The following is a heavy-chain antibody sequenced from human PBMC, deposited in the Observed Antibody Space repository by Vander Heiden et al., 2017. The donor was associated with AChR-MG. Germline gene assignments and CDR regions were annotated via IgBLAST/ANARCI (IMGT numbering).Heavy chain of an antibody. D-gene: IGHD6-13*01. CDR3: VRDGSWYFDP. V-gene: IGHV3-74*01. CDR2: IGTDGSGI. Sequence: EVQLVESGGDLVQPGGSLRLSCAASGSAFSTYWMHWVRQAPGKGLVWVSRIGTDGSGINYADHVKDRFTISRDNGKNTLYLQMNSLTPEDTAVYYCVRDGSWYFDPWGQGTLVTVSS. CDR1: GSAFSTYW. J-gene: IGHJ5*02.